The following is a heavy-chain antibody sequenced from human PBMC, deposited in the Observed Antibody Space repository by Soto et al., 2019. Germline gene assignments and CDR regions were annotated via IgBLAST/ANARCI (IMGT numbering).Heavy chain of an antibody. D-gene: IGHD3-22*01. CDR3: ARDGNTYYYDRQDY. CDR2: ISYDGSNK. J-gene: IGHJ4*02. V-gene: IGHV3-30-3*01. CDR1: GFTFSTYA. Sequence: QVQLVESGGGVVQPGRSLRLSCAASGFTFSTYAMNWVRQGPGKGLEWVALISYDGSNKYYADSVKGRFTISRDNSKNTLYQQKNSLRGEDTAVYYCARDGNTYYYDRQDYWGQGTLVTVSS.